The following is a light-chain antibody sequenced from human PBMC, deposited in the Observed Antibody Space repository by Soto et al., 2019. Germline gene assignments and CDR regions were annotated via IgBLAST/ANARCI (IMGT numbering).Light chain of an antibody. CDR2: DAS. Sequence: DIQMTQSPSSLSASVGDRVTITCQASHDIKKYLNWYQQKAHKVPKLLIHDASTLATEVPSRFTGSGSGIDFTLTINSLQPEDVATYYCQQFDDLPLTFGGGTKVDI. CDR3: QQFDDLPLT. CDR1: HDIKKY. J-gene: IGKJ4*01. V-gene: IGKV1-33*01.